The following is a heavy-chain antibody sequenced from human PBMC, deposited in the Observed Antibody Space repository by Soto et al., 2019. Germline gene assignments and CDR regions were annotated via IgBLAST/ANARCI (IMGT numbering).Heavy chain of an antibody. D-gene: IGHD5-12*01. CDR3: AHVYGGYDNFDY. Sequence: QITLKESGPTLVKPTQTLTLTCTFSGFSLSTSGVGVDWIRQPPGKALEWLALIYWDDDKRYSPSLKSRITITKDTSKNQVVLTMTNMDPVDTATYYCAHVYGGYDNFDYWGQGTLVTVSS. V-gene: IGHV2-5*02. CDR1: GFSLSTSGVG. CDR2: IYWDDDK. J-gene: IGHJ4*02.